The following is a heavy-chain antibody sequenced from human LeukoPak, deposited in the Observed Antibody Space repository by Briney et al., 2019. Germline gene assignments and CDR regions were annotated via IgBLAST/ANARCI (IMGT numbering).Heavy chain of an antibody. CDR2: INPNSGDT. D-gene: IGHD5-24*01. Sequence: VASVKVSCKASGYTFSGYYMHWVRQAPGQGLEWMGWINPNSGDTKYAQTFQGRVTMTRDTSITTGYMELSWLTSDDTAVYYCARVEGGYNYKFDYWGQGTLVTVSS. CDR3: ARVEGGYNYKFDY. J-gene: IGHJ4*02. V-gene: IGHV1-2*02. CDR1: GYTFSGYY.